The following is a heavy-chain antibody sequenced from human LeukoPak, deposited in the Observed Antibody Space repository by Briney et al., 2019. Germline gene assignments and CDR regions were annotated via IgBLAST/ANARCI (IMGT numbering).Heavy chain of an antibody. D-gene: IGHD5-18*01. CDR1: GGSISSDGYY. Sequence: SETLSLTCTVSGGSISSDGYYWSWIRQHPGKGLEWIGYIYYSGSTYYNPSLKSRVTISVDTSKNQFSLKLSSVTAADTAVYYCARSWVQLWLLDYWGQGTLVTVSS. CDR3: ARSWVQLWLLDY. CDR2: IYYSGST. V-gene: IGHV4-31*03. J-gene: IGHJ4*02.